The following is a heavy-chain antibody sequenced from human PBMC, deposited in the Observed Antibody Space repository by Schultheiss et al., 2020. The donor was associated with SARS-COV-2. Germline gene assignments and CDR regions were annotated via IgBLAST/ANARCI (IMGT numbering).Heavy chain of an antibody. CDR1: GFTFSSYG. Sequence: GGSLRLSCAASGFTFSSYGMHWVRQAPGKGLEWVSGISWNSGSIGYADSVKGRFTISRDNAKNSLYLQMNSLRAEDTAVYYCAKDQDVVVPAAIGYYYYGMDVWGQGTTVTVSS. CDR2: ISWNSGSI. J-gene: IGHJ6*02. V-gene: IGHV3-9*01. D-gene: IGHD2-2*01. CDR3: AKDQDVVVPAAIGYYYYGMDV.